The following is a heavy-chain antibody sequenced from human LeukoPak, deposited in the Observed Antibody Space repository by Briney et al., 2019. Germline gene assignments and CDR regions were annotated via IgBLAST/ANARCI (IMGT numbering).Heavy chain of an antibody. CDR3: AVSAFGRPPPIWFDP. CDR1: GFTFGSYA. V-gene: IGHV3-23*01. Sequence: GGSLRLSCAASGFTFGSYAMSWVRQAPGKGLEWVSGISSSGDGSYYADSVKGRFTISRDNSKNTLFLLMDSLRAADTAVYYCAVSAFGRPPPIWFDPWGQGTPVIVSS. CDR2: ISSSGDGS. D-gene: IGHD3-16*01. J-gene: IGHJ5*02.